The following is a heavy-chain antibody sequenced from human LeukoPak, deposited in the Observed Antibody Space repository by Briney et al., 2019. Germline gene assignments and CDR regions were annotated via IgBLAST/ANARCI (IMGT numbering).Heavy chain of an antibody. Sequence: GESLKISCKSSGYRFTNYWIGWVRQMPGKGLEWMGIIHPGDSGTRYSPSFQGQVTMSVDESITTACLQWSSLRASDSAIYYCARGGTYSYGSSDYWGQGTLVTVSS. CDR2: IHPGDSGT. CDR3: ARGGTYSYGSSDY. V-gene: IGHV5-51*01. D-gene: IGHD5-18*01. CDR1: GYRFTNYW. J-gene: IGHJ4*02.